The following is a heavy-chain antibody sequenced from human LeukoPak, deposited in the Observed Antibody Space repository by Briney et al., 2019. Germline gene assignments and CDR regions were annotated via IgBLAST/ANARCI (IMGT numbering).Heavy chain of an antibody. Sequence: ASVKVSCKTSGYTFTNHLIHWVRQAPGLGHEWMGIINPRRGSTRYAQKFQDRVVVTRDTSTSTVYMELSSLRSDDTAVYYCTREGAAEAKNFDYWGQGTLVTVSS. CDR3: TREGAAEAKNFDY. CDR1: GYTFTNHL. D-gene: IGHD6-13*01. CDR2: INPRRGST. J-gene: IGHJ4*02. V-gene: IGHV1-46*01.